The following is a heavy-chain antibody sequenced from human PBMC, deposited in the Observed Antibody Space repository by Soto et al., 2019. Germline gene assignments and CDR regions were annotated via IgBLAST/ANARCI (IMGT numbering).Heavy chain of an antibody. CDR1: GFTFSSYG. CDR2: ISYDGSNK. Sequence: PGGSLRLSCAASGFTFSSYGMHWVRQAPGKGLEWVAVISYDGSNKYYADSVKGRFTISRDNSKNTLYLQMSSLRAEDTAVYYCAKVVYDYVWGGFAEPADDAFDIWGQGTMVTVSS. V-gene: IGHV3-30*18. CDR3: AKVVYDYVWGGFAEPADDAFDI. J-gene: IGHJ3*02. D-gene: IGHD3-16*01.